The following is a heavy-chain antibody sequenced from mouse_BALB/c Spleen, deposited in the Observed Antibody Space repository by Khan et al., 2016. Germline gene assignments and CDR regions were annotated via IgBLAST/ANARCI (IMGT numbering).Heavy chain of an antibody. Sequence: QIQLVQSGPELKKPGKTVKISCKASGYTFTNYGMNWVKQAPGKGLKWMGWINTYSGESTYADDFKGRFAFSLETSANTAYLQINNLKNEDTATXFCARYRYYYGSSRYFDVWGEGTTVTVSS. CDR1: GYTFTNYG. CDR3: ARYRYYYGSSRYFDV. J-gene: IGHJ1*01. CDR2: INTYSGES. D-gene: IGHD1-1*01. V-gene: IGHV9-3-1*01.